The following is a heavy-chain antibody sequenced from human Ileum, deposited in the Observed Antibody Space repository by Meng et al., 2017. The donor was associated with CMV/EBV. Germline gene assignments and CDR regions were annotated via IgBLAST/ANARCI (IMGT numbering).Heavy chain of an antibody. J-gene: IGHJ4*02. D-gene: IGHD2-2*01. CDR2: TYYRSKWYN. Sequence: VQLKKSGPGLVKPSHTLPLTWAISGASVSSKSVTGNWIRQYPSRGLEWLGRTYYRSKWYNDYAVSVKSRITINPDTSRNHLFLQLSSVSPEDTAVYYWARNIFEDQMLPFDYWGQGTLVTVSS. CDR1: GASVSSKSVT. CDR3: ARNIFEDQMLPFDY. V-gene: IGHV6-1*01.